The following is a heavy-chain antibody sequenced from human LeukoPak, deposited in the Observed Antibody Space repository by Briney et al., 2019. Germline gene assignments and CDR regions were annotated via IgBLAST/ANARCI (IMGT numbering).Heavy chain of an antibody. Sequence: PGGSLRLSCAASGFTFSSYAMHWVRQAPGKGLEWVAVISYAGSNKYYADSVKGRFTISRDNSKNTLYLQMNSLRAEDTAVYYCARDPLAYCGGDCSPTAYGMDVWGQGTTVTVSS. CDR1: GFTFSSYA. J-gene: IGHJ6*02. CDR2: ISYAGSNK. CDR3: ARDPLAYCGGDCSPTAYGMDV. D-gene: IGHD2-21*02. V-gene: IGHV3-30-3*01.